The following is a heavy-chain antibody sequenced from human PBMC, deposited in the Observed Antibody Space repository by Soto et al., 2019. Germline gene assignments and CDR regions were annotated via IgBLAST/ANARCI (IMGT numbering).Heavy chain of an antibody. Sequence: SETLSHTCTGSGGSVSSSSYSWGWVRQSPGKGLEWIGTIYPSENTYYNPSLLSRVTISVDTSKNEFSLRLSSVTAADTAVYYCSRLGAYYQPLYTWGPGTLVTVSA. CDR3: SRLGAYYQPLYT. CDR1: GGSVSSSSYS. D-gene: IGHD2-21*01. CDR2: IYPSENT. V-gene: IGHV4-39*01. J-gene: IGHJ5*02.